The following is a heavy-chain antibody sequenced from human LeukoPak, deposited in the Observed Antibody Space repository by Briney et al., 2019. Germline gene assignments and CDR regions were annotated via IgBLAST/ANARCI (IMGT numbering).Heavy chain of an antibody. J-gene: IGHJ4*02. Sequence: GRSLRLSCAASGFTFTSYATSWVRHAPGKGLEWVSAISGGGDNTYYADSGKGWFTISRDNYMSTMYLQMNSLRVEDTAVYYCAKPMHASQAHMRYFDSWGPGTLVTVSS. D-gene: IGHD2-2*01. CDR3: AKPMHASQAHMRYFDS. CDR1: GFTFTSYA. V-gene: IGHV3-23*01. CDR2: ISGGGDNT.